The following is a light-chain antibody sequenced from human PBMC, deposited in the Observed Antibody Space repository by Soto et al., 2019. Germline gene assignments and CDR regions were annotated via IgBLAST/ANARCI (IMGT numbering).Light chain of an antibody. V-gene: IGLV1-40*01. CDR1: SSNIGAGYD. J-gene: IGLJ1*01. CDR2: GNS. CDR3: QSYDSSLSGYV. Sequence: QSVLTQPHSVSGAPGQRVTISCNGSSSNIGAGYDVHWYQQLPGTAPKLLIYGNSNRPSGVPDRFSGSKSGTSASLAITGLQAEDEAVYYCQSYDSSLSGYVFGTGTKFTVL.